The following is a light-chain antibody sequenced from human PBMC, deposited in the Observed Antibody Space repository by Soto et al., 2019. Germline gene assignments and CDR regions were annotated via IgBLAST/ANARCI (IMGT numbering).Light chain of an antibody. CDR2: DVS. CDR1: QSVSRY. V-gene: IGKV3-11*01. CDR3: QQRDKWPLP. J-gene: IGKJ5*01. Sequence: EIVLTQSPATLSLSPGERAILSCRASQSVSRYLAWYQQRPGQAPRLVIYDVSKRAPGIPARFSGSESVTGSTLTISSLEPADFVVYYCQQRDKWPLPLDQGTRLEIK.